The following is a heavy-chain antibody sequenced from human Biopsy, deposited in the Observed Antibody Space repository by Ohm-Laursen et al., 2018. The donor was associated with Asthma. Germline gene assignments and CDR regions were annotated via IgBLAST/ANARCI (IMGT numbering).Heavy chain of an antibody. CDR3: ARKAGSCISKTCYSLDF. J-gene: IGHJ4*02. CDR1: GGTFNTYV. CDR2: INSVFGTT. Sequence: SSVKASCKSLGGTFNTYVIGWVRQAPGQGLEWMGGINSVFGTTTYPQKFQDRVTITADDSTSTVYMELSSLRSEDTAVYYCARKAGSCISKTCYSLDFWGQGTLVTVSS. D-gene: IGHD2-2*01. V-gene: IGHV1-69*01.